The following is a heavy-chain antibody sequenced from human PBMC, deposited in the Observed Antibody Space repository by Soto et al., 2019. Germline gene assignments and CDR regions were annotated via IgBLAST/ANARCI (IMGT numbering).Heavy chain of an antibody. J-gene: IGHJ4*02. V-gene: IGHV1-18*01. CDR2: ISAYNGNT. Sequence: ASVKVSCKASGYTFTSYGIRWVRQAPGQGLEWMGWISAYNGNTNYAQKLQGRVTMTTDTSTSTAHMELRSLRSDDTAVYYCAREGRGWYYFDYWGQGTLVTVS. CDR1: GYTFTSYG. D-gene: IGHD6-19*01. CDR3: AREGRGWYYFDY.